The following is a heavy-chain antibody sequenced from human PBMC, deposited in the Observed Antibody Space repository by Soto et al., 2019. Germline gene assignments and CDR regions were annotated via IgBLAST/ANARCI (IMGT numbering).Heavy chain of an antibody. Sequence: QVQLVQSGAEVKKPGASVKVSCKASGYTFTSYGISWVRQAPGQGLEWMGWISAYNGNTNYAQKLQGRVTMTTDTSTSTAYMELRSLRSDDMAVYYCARDRLIIAAAGRTSEGYWGQGTLVTVSS. V-gene: IGHV1-18*03. CDR1: GYTFTSYG. CDR2: ISAYNGNT. CDR3: ARDRLIIAAAGRTSEGY. D-gene: IGHD6-13*01. J-gene: IGHJ4*02.